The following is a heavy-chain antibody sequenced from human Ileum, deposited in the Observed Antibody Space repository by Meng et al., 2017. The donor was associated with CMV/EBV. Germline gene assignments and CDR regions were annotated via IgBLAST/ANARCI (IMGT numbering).Heavy chain of an antibody. J-gene: IGHJ4*02. V-gene: IGHV3-23*01. Sequence: SGFTVRNSAMTWVRQAPGKGLEWVAVISDTGGAIFYADSVKGRFTISRDSSKNTLFLQMNSLRADDTAVYYCAKRGEHSGDYYFDYWGQGTLVTVSS. D-gene: IGHD1-26*01. CDR1: GFTVRNSA. CDR3: AKRGEHSGDYYFDY. CDR2: ISDTGGAI.